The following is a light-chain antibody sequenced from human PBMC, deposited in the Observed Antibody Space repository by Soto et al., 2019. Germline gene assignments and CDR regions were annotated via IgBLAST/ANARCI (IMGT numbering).Light chain of an antibody. CDR2: GAS. CDR1: QNISSKS. CDR3: QQYDTSYFT. Sequence: EIVLTQSPGTLSLSPGERATLSCRAGQNISSKSLAWYQQKPGQAPRLLIYGASSRAADVPDRFSGGGSGTDLNLTVNRMEAEDFAVYYCQQYDTSYFTFGPGTRVDMK. V-gene: IGKV3-20*01. J-gene: IGKJ3*01.